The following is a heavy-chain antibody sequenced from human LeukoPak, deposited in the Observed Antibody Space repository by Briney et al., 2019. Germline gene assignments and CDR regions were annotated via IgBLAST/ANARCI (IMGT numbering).Heavy chain of an antibody. V-gene: IGHV4-39*01. J-gene: IGHJ3*02. D-gene: IGHD3-10*01. CDR1: GGSISSSSYY. Sequence: SETLSLTCTVSGGSISSSSYYWGWIRQPPGKGLEWIGSIYYNGSTYYNPSLKSRVTISVDTSKNQFSLKLSSVTAADTAVYYCASRTKLGPGEDAFDIWGQGTMVTVSS. CDR3: ASRTKLGPGEDAFDI. CDR2: IYYNGST.